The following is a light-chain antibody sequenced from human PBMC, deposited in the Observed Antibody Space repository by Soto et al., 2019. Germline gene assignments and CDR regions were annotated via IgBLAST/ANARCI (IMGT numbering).Light chain of an antibody. V-gene: IGLV2-23*02. CDR2: EVN. CDR1: SSDVGYFNL. Sequence: QSALTQPASVSGSPGQSITISCTGTSSDVGYFNLVSWYQQHPGKAPKLMIFEVNKRPSGVSNRFSGSKSGNTASLTISGLQAEDEADYYCCSYAGSFTPWVFGGGTKLTVL. J-gene: IGLJ2*01. CDR3: CSYAGSFTPWV.